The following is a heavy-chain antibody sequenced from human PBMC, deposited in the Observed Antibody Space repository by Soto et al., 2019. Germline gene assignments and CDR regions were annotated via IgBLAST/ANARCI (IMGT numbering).Heavy chain of an antibody. Sequence: GGSLRLSCAASGFTFSSYAMSWVRQAPGKGLEWVSAISGSGGSTYYADSVKGRFTISRDNSKNTLYLQMNSLRAEDTAVYYCAKPTTVTTVRSGYYYYYGMDVWGQGTTVTV. CDR3: AKPTTVTTVRSGYYYYYGMDV. J-gene: IGHJ6*02. CDR2: ISGSGGST. V-gene: IGHV3-23*01. D-gene: IGHD4-17*01. CDR1: GFTFSSYA.